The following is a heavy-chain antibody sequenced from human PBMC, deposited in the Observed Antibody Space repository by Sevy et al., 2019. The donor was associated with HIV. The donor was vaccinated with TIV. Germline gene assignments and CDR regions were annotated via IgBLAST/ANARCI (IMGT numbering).Heavy chain of an antibody. D-gene: IGHD1-26*01. Sequence: GGSLRLSCTDSGFTFSSYAMTWVRQAPGKGLEWVSSITGNGDTTYYVDSVKGRFTISRDNTKNTLFLQMNNLRAEDTAVSYCATDAFIVGTILGALEIWGQGTMVTVSS. V-gene: IGHV3-23*01. CDR3: ATDAFIVGTILGALEI. CDR1: GFTFSSYA. J-gene: IGHJ3*02. CDR2: ITGNGDTT.